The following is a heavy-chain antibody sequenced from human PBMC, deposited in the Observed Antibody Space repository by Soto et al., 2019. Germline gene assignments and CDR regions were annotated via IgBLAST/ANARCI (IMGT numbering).Heavy chain of an antibody. V-gene: IGHV3-23*01. CDR3: AKHLGIHNAGGLDY. D-gene: IGHD7-27*01. CDR2: ISNGGVIT. CDR1: GFNFENFT. Sequence: EVRLLESGGVLVQPGGSLRLSCAASGFNFENFTMNLVRQAPGRGLEWISAISNGGVITLYADSVKGRFTISRDDFLSTLYLEMNSLTAEDTSLYFCAKHLGIHNAGGLDYWGRGTLVTVSS. J-gene: IGHJ4*02.